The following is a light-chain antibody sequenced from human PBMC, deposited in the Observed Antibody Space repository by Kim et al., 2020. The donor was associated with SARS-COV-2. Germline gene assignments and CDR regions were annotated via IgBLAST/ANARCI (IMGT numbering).Light chain of an antibody. CDR1: QAIANY. Sequence: ASVGDRVTITCRASQAIANYLAWYQQKPGKVPKLLIYAASTLQSGVPSRFSGRASGTDFTLTITSLQPEDVAVYYCQKYNNAPLTFGGGTKVDSK. CDR3: QKYNNAPLT. V-gene: IGKV1-27*01. J-gene: IGKJ4*01. CDR2: AAS.